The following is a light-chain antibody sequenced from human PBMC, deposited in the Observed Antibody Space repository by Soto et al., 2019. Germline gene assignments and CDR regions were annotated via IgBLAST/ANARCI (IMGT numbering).Light chain of an antibody. V-gene: IGKV3-11*01. CDR3: QQRSSWPLT. J-gene: IGKJ4*01. Sequence: EIVLTQSPATLSLSPGERATLSCRASQSIRSYLAWYQQKPGQAPRLLIYDASNRASGIPARFSGSGSGTDFTLTISSLEPEDFTGYYCQQRSSWPLTFGGGTKVEIK. CDR1: QSIRSY. CDR2: DAS.